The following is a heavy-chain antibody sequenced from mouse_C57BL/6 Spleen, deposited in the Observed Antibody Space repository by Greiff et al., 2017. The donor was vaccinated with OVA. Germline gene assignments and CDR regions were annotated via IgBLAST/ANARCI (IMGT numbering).Heavy chain of an antibody. V-gene: IGHV1-81*01. CDR1: GYTFTSYG. CDR2: IYPRSGNT. CDR3: ARSTTGSSHGWYFDV. J-gene: IGHJ1*03. D-gene: IGHD1-1*01. Sequence: VQVVESGAELARPGASVKLSCKASGYTFTSYGISWVKQRTGQGLEWIGEIYPRSGNTYYNEKFKGKATLTADKSSSTAYMELRSLTSEDSAVYFCARSTTGSSHGWYFDVWGTGTTVTVSS.